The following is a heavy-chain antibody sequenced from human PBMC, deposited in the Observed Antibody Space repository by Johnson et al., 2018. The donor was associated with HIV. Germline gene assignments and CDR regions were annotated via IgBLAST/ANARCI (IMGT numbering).Heavy chain of an antibody. J-gene: IGHJ3*02. CDR2: ISSDGSST. CDR1: GFTFSRYW. CDR3: ARVLAYDAFDI. V-gene: IGHV3-74*01. Sequence: VQLVESGGGLVQPGGSLILSCAASGFTFSRYWMHWVRQAPGKGLVWVSRISSDGSSTSYADSVKGRFTISRDNAKNTLYLQMNSLRAEDTAVYYCARVLAYDAFDIWGQGTMVTVSS.